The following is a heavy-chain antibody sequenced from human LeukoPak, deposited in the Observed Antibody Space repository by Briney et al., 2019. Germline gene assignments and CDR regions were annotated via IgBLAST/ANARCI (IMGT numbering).Heavy chain of an antibody. J-gene: IGHJ4*02. V-gene: IGHV3-23*01. CDR1: GFTFSIYA. Sequence: GSLRLSCLASGFTFSIYAMDWVRQAPGQGLKWVSAVGTGADTYYADSVRGRFTISRDNSKNTLYLQMDSLRAEDTAIYYCTRKTPGRTPFDYWGQGTLVTVSS. CDR2: VGTGADT. CDR3: TRKTPGRTPFDY. D-gene: IGHD2-15*01.